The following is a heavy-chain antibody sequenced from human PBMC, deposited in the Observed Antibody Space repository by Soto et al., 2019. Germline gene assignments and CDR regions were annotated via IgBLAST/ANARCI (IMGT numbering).Heavy chain of an antibody. V-gene: IGHV3-21*01. Sequence: EVQLVESGGCLVKPGGSLRLSCAASGFTFSSYSMNWVRQAPGKGLEWVSSISSSSSYINYADSVKGRFTISRDNAKNSLYLQMNSLRAEDTAVYYCARDFLTGGFDYWGQGTLVTVSS. D-gene: IGHD1-20*01. CDR3: ARDFLTGGFDY. J-gene: IGHJ4*02. CDR2: ISSSSSYI. CDR1: GFTFSSYS.